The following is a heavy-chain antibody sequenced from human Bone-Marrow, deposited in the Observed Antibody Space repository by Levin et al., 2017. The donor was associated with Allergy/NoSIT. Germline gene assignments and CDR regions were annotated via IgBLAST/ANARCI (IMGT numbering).Heavy chain of an antibody. D-gene: IGHD3-22*01. Sequence: LPGGSLRLSCAASGFTFGNYGMTWVRQAPGQGLDWVATITADGVSTYYADSVKGRFTISRDNSKNMLYLYMNNLRDDDTARYHCAKFVVINTWEGFDPWGQGTLVTVTS. J-gene: IGHJ5*02. CDR3: AKFVVINTWEGFDP. V-gene: IGHV3-23*01. CDR2: ITADGVST. CDR1: GFTFGNYG.